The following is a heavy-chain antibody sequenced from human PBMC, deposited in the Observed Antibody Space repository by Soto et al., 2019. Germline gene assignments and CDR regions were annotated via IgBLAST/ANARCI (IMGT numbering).Heavy chain of an antibody. Sequence: PGGSLRLSCTASGFTFGYYAMSWCRQAPGKGLGWVGFIRIKAYGGTTEYAASVKGRFTISRDDSKSIAYLQMSSLKTEDTAVYYCTRVVGYCSSTSCPTGGNWFDPWGQGTLVTVSS. CDR1: GFTFGYYA. CDR3: TRVVGYCSSTSCPTGGNWFDP. D-gene: IGHD2-2*01. J-gene: IGHJ5*02. CDR2: IRIKAYGGTT. V-gene: IGHV3-49*03.